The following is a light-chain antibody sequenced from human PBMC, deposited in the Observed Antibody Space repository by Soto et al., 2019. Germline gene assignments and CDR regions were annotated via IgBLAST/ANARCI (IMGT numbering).Light chain of an antibody. V-gene: IGKV3-20*01. CDR2: GAS. CDR1: QSVSSNY. J-gene: IGKJ2*01. CDR3: RQYDRSQYT. Sequence: EIVLTQSPGTLSLSPGERATLSCRASQSVSSNYLAWYQQKPGQAPRLLIYGASSRATGIPDRFSGSGSGTDFTLTISRLEPEDFAVYYCRQYDRSQYTFGQGTKLEIK.